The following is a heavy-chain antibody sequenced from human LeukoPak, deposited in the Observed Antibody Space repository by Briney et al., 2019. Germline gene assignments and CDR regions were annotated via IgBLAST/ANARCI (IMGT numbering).Heavy chain of an antibody. V-gene: IGHV3-23*01. Sequence: GGSLRLSCAASGFTFSSYAMSWVRQAPGKGLEWASAISGSGGSTYYADSVKGRFTISRDNSKNTLYLQMNSLRAEDTAVYYCARVSMIVVVITTPADYWGQGTLVTVSS. D-gene: IGHD3-22*01. CDR2: ISGSGGST. J-gene: IGHJ4*02. CDR3: ARVSMIVVVITTPADY. CDR1: GFTFSSYA.